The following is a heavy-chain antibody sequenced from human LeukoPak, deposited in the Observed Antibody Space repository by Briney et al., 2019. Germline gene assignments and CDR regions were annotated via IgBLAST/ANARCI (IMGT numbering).Heavy chain of an antibody. Sequence: GKSLKISCKGSGYSFTSYWIGWVRQMPGKGLEWMGVIYPADSDTRYSPSFQGQVTISADKSISTAYLQWSSLKAPDTAMYYCARPPGYGSGSYSFDHWGQGTLVTVSS. J-gene: IGHJ4*02. CDR1: GYSFTSYW. CDR2: IYPADSDT. V-gene: IGHV5-51*01. D-gene: IGHD3-10*01. CDR3: ARPPGYGSGSYSFDH.